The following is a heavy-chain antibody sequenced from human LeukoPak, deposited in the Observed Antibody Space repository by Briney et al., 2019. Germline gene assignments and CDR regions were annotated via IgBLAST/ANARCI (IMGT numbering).Heavy chain of an antibody. D-gene: IGHD2-15*01. CDR1: GYTFTGYY. Sequence: ASVKVSCKASGYTFTGYYMHWVRQAPGQGLEGMGWINPNSGGTNYAQKFQGRVTMTRDTSISTAYMELSRLRSDDTAVYYCARDQEGGSYGLDWGQGTLVTVSS. CDR3: ARDQEGGSYGLD. J-gene: IGHJ4*02. CDR2: INPNSGGT. V-gene: IGHV1-2*02.